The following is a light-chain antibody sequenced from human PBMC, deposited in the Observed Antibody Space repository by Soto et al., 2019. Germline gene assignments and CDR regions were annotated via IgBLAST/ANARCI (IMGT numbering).Light chain of an antibody. CDR3: QQSDSYPYT. Sequence: DIQMTQSPSSLSVSVGDRVTITCRASQSITNYLNWYQQKPGKAPKLLVYAASSLQSGVPSRFSGNGAGTDFTLTISMLQPEDFASYYCQQSDSYPYTFGQGTKLEI. J-gene: IGKJ2*01. CDR2: AAS. CDR1: QSITNY. V-gene: IGKV1-39*01.